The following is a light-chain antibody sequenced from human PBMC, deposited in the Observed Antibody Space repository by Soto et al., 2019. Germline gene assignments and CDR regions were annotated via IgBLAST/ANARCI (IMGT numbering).Light chain of an antibody. J-gene: IGKJ5*01. CDR3: QQYGSSPST. Sequence: VIWMTESPSLLSASTGDGVTISRRMSQGISSYLAWYQQKPGTAPQLLIYAASTLQSGVPSRFSGSGAGTNVTLPISRLEPEDFAAYYCQQYGSSPSTFGQGTRLEIK. V-gene: IGKV1D-8*03. CDR1: QGISSY. CDR2: AAS.